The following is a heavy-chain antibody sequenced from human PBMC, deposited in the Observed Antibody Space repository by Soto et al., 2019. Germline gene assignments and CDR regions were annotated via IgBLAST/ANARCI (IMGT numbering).Heavy chain of an antibody. CDR3: ARDDDYPDNGFDY. V-gene: IGHV3-33*01. CDR2: IVREGTEQ. D-gene: IGHD4-17*01. Sequence: QAPDKGLEWLAVIVREGTEQYYADSVKGRFTISRDNSKNTLYLQMNSLRVDDTAVYYCARDDDYPDNGFDYWGQGTLLTVSS. J-gene: IGHJ4*02.